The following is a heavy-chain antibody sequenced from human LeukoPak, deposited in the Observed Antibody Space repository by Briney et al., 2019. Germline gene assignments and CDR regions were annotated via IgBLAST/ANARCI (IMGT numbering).Heavy chain of an antibody. Sequence: SETLSLTCTVSGGSISSSSYYWGWIRQPPGKGLEWIGSIYYSGRTYYNPSFKSRVTVSVDRSKNQFSLKLSSVTAADTAVYYCASRRDGYNPFIDYWGQGTLVTVSS. V-gene: IGHV4-39*07. CDR3: ASRRDGYNPFIDY. CDR1: GGSISSSSYY. CDR2: IYYSGRT. D-gene: IGHD5-24*01. J-gene: IGHJ4*02.